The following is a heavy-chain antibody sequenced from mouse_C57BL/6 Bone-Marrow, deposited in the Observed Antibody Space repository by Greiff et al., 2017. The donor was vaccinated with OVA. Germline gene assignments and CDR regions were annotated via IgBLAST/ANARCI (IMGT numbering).Heavy chain of an antibody. CDR3: ARGDYVAY. Sequence: EVQGVESGGGLVQPGGSLKLSCAASGFTFSDYYMYWVRQTPEKRLEWVAYISNGGGSTYYPDTVKGRFTISRDNAKNTLYLQMSRLKSEDTAMYYCARGDYVAYWGQGTLVTVSA. CDR1: GFTFSDYY. D-gene: IGHD2-4*01. V-gene: IGHV5-12*01. CDR2: ISNGGGST. J-gene: IGHJ3*01.